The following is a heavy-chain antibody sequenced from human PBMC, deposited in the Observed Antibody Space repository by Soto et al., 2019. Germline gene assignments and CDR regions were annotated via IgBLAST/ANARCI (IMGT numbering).Heavy chain of an antibody. D-gene: IGHD4-17*01. J-gene: IGHJ3*02. V-gene: IGHV1-69*01. CDR3: ARDLIEWDYGDYVDAFDI. Sequence: QVQLVQSGAEVKKPGSSVKVSCKASGGTFSSYAISWVRQAPGQGLEWMGGIIPIFGTANYAQKFQGRVTITADESTSTAYMELSSLRSEDTAVYYCARDLIEWDYGDYVDAFDIWGQGTMVTVSS. CDR1: GGTFSSYA. CDR2: IIPIFGTA.